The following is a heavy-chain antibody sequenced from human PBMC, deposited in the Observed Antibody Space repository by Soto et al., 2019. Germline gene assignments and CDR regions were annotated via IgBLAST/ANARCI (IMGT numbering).Heavy chain of an antibody. D-gene: IGHD2-15*01. CDR2: IDSTSTYI. CDR1: GFTFSTYS. CDR3: ASRGGTY. J-gene: IGHJ4*02. V-gene: IGHV3-21*01. Sequence: EVQLVESGGGLVKPGGSLRLSCAASGFTFSTYSMDWVRQAPGKGLEWVSSIDSTSTYIYYADSVKGRFTISRDNANNSLFLQMDSLRPEDTAVYYCASRGGTYWCQGTLVTVSS.